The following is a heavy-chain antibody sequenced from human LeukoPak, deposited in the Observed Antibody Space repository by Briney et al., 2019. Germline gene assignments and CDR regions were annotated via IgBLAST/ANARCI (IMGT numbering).Heavy chain of an antibody. CDR1: GFTFSSYS. J-gene: IGHJ5*02. CDR3: ARDGYSSGWFVG. Sequence: GGSLRLSCAGSGFTFSSYSMNWVRQAPGKGLEWVSHISSSSSTMYYADSVKGRFTISRDNAKNSLYVQMNSLRDEDTAVYYCARDGYSSGWFVGWGQGTLVTVSS. V-gene: IGHV3-48*02. CDR2: ISSSSSTM. D-gene: IGHD6-19*01.